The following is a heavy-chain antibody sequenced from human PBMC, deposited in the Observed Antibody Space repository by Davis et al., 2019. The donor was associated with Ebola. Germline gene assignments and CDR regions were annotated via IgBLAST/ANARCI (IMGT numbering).Heavy chain of an antibody. Sequence: GESLKISCAVSGFTFSDAYMSWVRQAPGKGLEWVSLMRNGGGTEYTDSVKGRFTISRDNANNSLYLQMHSLRAEDTAVYYCARSGESSAWYYSWGQGTLVTVSS. CDR2: MRNGGGT. V-gene: IGHV3-69-1*02. CDR3: ARSGESSAWYYS. CDR1: GFTFSDAY. J-gene: IGHJ5*02. D-gene: IGHD6-19*01.